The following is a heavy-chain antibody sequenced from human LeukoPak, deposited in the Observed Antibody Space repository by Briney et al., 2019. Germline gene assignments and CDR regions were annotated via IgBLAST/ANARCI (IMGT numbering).Heavy chain of an antibody. V-gene: IGHV7-4-1*02. CDR1: GYTFTSYA. CDR2: INTNTGNP. D-gene: IGHD3-9*01. Sequence: GASVKVSCKASGYTFTSYAMNWVSQAPGQGLEWMGWINTNTGNPTYAQGFTGRFVFSLDTSVSTAYLQISSLKAEDTAVYYCASAMADYDILTGYLVRGTSLDPWGQGTLVTVSS. CDR3: ASAMADYDILTGYLVRGTSLDP. J-gene: IGHJ5*02.